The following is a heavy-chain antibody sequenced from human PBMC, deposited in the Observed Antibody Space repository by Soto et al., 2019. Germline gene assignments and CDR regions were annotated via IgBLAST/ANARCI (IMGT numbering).Heavy chain of an antibody. J-gene: IGHJ4*02. D-gene: IGHD3-22*01. V-gene: IGHV3-23*01. Sequence: WVLMRLSWAAPEVKISSYGMSWVRQTTGKGPEEVPNIKQSGGNTYYEDSVKGRFTISRDNSRDTLYLQMNSLRAEDTALYYCAKRYYYENIGIWDCWGQGTLVTVSS. CDR3: AKRYYYENIGIWDC. CDR1: EVKISSYG. CDR2: IKQSGGNT.